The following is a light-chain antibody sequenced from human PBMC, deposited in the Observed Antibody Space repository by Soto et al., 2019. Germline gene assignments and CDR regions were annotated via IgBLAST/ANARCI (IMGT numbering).Light chain of an antibody. Sequence: QSVLTQPASVSGSPGQSITISCTLTSSDVVGYNYVSWYQHHPGKAPKLMIYDVSNRPSGVSNRFSGSKSGNTASLTISGLQPEGEADYYCCSYTTSNTRQIVFGTGTKVTVL. J-gene: IGLJ1*01. CDR3: CSYTTSNTRQIV. CDR1: SSDVVGYNY. V-gene: IGLV2-14*03. CDR2: DVS.